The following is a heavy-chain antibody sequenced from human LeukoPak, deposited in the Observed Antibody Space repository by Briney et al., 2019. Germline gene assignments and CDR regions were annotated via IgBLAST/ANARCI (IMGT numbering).Heavy chain of an antibody. CDR1: GFTFSSYS. V-gene: IGHV3-48*04. J-gene: IGHJ3*02. CDR2: ISSSSSTI. CDR3: ARAGLVVVVAATYDAFDI. Sequence: GGSLRLSCAASGFTFSSYSMNWVRQAPGKGLEWVSYISSSSSTIYYADSVKGRFTISRDNAKNSQYLQMNSLRAEDTAVYYCARAGLVVVVAATYDAFDIWGQGTMVTVSS. D-gene: IGHD2-15*01.